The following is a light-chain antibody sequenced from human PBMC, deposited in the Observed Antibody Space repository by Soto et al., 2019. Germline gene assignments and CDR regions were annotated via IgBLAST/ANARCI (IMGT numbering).Light chain of an antibody. Sequence: EIVLTQSPGTLSLSPGERATLSCRASQSVGSSYLAWYQQKPGQAPRLLMFGTSNRATGIPDRFSGSGSGTDFTLTINSLEPEDFAVYYCQQYGSSPRTFGQGTKVEV. J-gene: IGKJ1*01. CDR3: QQYGSSPRT. CDR1: QSVGSSY. CDR2: GTS. V-gene: IGKV3-20*01.